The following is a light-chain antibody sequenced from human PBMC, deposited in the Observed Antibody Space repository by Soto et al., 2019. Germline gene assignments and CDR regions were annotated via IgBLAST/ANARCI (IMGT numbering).Light chain of an antibody. V-gene: IGKV3-15*01. CDR3: QQYNNWWT. CDR1: QSVANY. J-gene: IGKJ1*01. CDR2: GAS. Sequence: EIVMTQSPAILSVSPGERATLSCRASQSVANYLAWYQQRPGQAPRLLIYGASTRATGIPARFTGSGSGTEFTLTISSLQFDDSAVYYCQQYNNWWTFGQGTKVDIK.